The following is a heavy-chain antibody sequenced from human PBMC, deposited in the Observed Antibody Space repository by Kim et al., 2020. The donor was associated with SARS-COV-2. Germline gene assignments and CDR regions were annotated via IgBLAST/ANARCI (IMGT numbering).Heavy chain of an antibody. J-gene: IGHJ3*02. Sequence: SETLSLTCTVSGGSISSYYWSWIRQPPGKGLEWIGYIYYSGSTNYNASLKSRVTISVDTSKNQFSLKLSSVTAADTAVYYCARNGGLRYFDWFTQLQPGAFDIWGQGTMVTVSS. CDR1: GGSISSYY. CDR3: ARNGGLRYFDWFTQLQPGAFDI. CDR2: IYYSGST. V-gene: IGHV4-59*01. D-gene: IGHD3-9*01.